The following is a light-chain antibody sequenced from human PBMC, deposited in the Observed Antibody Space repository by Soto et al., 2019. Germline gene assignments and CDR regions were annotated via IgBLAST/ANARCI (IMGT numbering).Light chain of an antibody. CDR1: QGIGND. Sequence: DIQMTQFPSSLSASVGDRVTITCRASQGIGNDLGWFQQKPGKAPKHLIFDASHLQSGVPSRFSGSGSGTEFTLTLTSLQPEDFAIYYCLQHNSCPPTFGQGTKVEMK. J-gene: IGKJ1*01. CDR3: LQHNSCPPT. V-gene: IGKV1-17*01. CDR2: DAS.